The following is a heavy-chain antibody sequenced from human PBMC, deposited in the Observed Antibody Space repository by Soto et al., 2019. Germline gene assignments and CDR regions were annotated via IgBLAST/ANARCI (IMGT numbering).Heavy chain of an antibody. Sequence: QVQLVQSGAEVKKPGASVKVSCKTSGYPFTSYGINWVRQAPEQGPEWMGWISAYNGKTSYTQKFQGRVTMTTDTSTSTAYMELRSPRSDDTAVYYCARDRLIAVTGLLHYWGQGTLVTVSS. CDR1: GYPFTSYG. CDR3: ARDRLIAVTGLLHY. D-gene: IGHD6-19*01. V-gene: IGHV1-18*01. CDR2: ISAYNGKT. J-gene: IGHJ4*02.